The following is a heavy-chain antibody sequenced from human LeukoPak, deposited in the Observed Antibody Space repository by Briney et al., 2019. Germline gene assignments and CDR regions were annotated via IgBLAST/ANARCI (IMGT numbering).Heavy chain of an antibody. CDR2: IYHSGRT. J-gene: IGHJ6*02. V-gene: IGHV4-4*02. D-gene: IGHD1-14*01. CDR1: GGSISSSNW. CDR3: ARYNDEDFYYSMDV. Sequence: SETLSLTCSVSGGSISSSNWWSWVRQSPGKGLELIGEIYHSGRTNYNPSLKRRVTISVDKSKNQFSLKLTSVTAADTAVYYCARYNDEDFYYSMDVWGQGTTVTVSS.